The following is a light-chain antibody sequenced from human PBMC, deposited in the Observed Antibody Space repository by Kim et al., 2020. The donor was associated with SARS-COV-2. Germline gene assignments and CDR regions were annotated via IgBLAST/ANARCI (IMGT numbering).Light chain of an antibody. Sequence: SYELTQPPSVSVAPGQTAMITCGGDNVGGKSVNWYQQKPGQAPVLVIYYDSDRPSGMPERFSGSNSGITATLTISRVEAGDEADYYCQVWDSSSDHSVFGGGTQLTVL. CDR1: NVGGKS. V-gene: IGLV3-21*04. CDR2: YDS. CDR3: QVWDSSSDHSV. J-gene: IGLJ3*02.